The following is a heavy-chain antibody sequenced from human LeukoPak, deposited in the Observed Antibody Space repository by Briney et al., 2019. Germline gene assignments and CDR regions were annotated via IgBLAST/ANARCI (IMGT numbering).Heavy chain of an antibody. Sequence: SETLSLTCTVSGGSIISGGYYWSWIRQHPGKGLEWIGYIYFSGSTYCNPSLKSRVTMSVDTSKNQFSLKLSSVTAADTAVYYCARGRYGSESYYNDYWGQGTLVTVSS. D-gene: IGHD3-10*01. CDR2: IYFSGST. V-gene: IGHV4-31*03. CDR3: ARGRYGSESYYNDY. J-gene: IGHJ4*02. CDR1: GGSIISGGYY.